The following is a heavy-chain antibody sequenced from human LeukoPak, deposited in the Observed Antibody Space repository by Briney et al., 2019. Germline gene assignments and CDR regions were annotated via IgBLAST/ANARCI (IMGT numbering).Heavy chain of an antibody. CDR2: IYSGGST. Sequence: GGSLRLSCAASGFTFSSYSMNWVRQAPGKGLEWVSVIYSGGSTYYADSVKGRFTISRDNSKNTLYLQMNSLRAEDTAVYYCARGRYYYDSSGYLGEYYFDYWGQGTLVTVSS. V-gene: IGHV3-53*01. D-gene: IGHD3-22*01. J-gene: IGHJ4*02. CDR1: GFTFSSYS. CDR3: ARGRYYYDSSGYLGEYYFDY.